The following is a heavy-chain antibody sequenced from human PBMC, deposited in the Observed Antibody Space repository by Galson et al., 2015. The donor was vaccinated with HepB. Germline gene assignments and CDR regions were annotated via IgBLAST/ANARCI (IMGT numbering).Heavy chain of an antibody. D-gene: IGHD4-17*01. Sequence: SLRLSCAASGFTFSSYAMSWVRQAPGKGLEWVSAISGSGGSTYYADSVKGRFTISRDNSKNTLYLQMNSLRAEDTAVYYCAKDHDYGDYLPPLLPRKLDYWGQGTLVTVSS. V-gene: IGHV3-23*01. CDR1: GFTFSSYA. CDR2: ISGSGGST. J-gene: IGHJ4*02. CDR3: AKDHDYGDYLPPLLPRKLDY.